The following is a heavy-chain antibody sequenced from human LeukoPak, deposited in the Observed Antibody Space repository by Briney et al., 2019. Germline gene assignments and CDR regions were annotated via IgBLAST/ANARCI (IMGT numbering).Heavy chain of an antibody. CDR1: AGSISSYY. D-gene: IGHD5-18*01. Sequence: SETLSLTCTVSAGSISSYYWSWIRQPPGKGLEWIGYIYYSGSTNYNPSLKSRVTISVDTSKNQFSLKLSSVTAADTAVYYCARDLQLGFDYWGQGTLVTVSS. CDR2: IYYSGST. V-gene: IGHV4-59*01. CDR3: ARDLQLGFDY. J-gene: IGHJ4*02.